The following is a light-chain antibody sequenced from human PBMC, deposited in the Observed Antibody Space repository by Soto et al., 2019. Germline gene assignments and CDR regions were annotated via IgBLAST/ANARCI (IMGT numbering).Light chain of an antibody. J-gene: IGLJ3*02. CDR2: RNN. V-gene: IGLV1-47*01. CDR1: SSNIGSNY. Sequence: QLVLTQPPSASGTPGQRVTISCSGSSSNIGSNYVYWYQQLPGTAPKLLIYRNNQRPSGVPHRFSGSKPGTSASLAISGLRSEEEAEYYCAAWDDSLSGPVFGGGTKLTVL. CDR3: AAWDDSLSGPV.